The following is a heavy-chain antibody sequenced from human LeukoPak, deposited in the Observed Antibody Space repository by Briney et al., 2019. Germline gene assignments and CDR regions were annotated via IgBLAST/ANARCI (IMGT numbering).Heavy chain of an antibody. V-gene: IGHV1-8*01. J-gene: IGHJ6*02. CDR3: ARGPVSTHGMDV. D-gene: IGHD2-2*01. CDR2: ENPNSGRT. CDR1: GYTFTSYD. Sequence: GASVKVSCKASGYTFTSYDINWVRQATGQGLEWMGWENPNSGRTGFAQKFQGRLTMTTDTSISTAYMELSSLTSEDTAVYYCARGPVSTHGMDVWGQGTTVTVSS.